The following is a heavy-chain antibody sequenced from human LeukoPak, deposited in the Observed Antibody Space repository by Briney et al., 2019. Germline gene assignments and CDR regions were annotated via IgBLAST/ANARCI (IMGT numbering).Heavy chain of an antibody. CDR3: ARDGRGLWFGELYDFFDP. CDR1: GYTFTGYY. Sequence: ASVTVSCKASGYTFTGYYMHWVRQAPGQGLERMGWTNPNSGGTNYAQKFQGRVTMTRDTSISTAYMELSRLRSDDTAVYYCARDGRGLWFGELYDFFDPWGQGTLVTVSS. CDR2: TNPNSGGT. V-gene: IGHV1-2*02. D-gene: IGHD3-10*01. J-gene: IGHJ5*02.